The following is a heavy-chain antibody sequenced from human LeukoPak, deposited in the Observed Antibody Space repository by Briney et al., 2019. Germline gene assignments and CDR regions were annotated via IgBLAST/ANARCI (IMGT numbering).Heavy chain of an antibody. CDR2: INHSGST. D-gene: IGHD1-26*01. CDR1: GGSFSGYY. J-gene: IGHJ5*02. CDR3: ARGGGKHPNWFDP. Sequence: SETLSLTCAVYGGSFSGYYWSWIRQPPGKGLEWIGEINHSGSTYYNPSLKSRVTISVDRSKNQFSLKLSSVTAADTAVYYCARGGGKHPNWFDPWGQGTLVTVSS. V-gene: IGHV4-34*01.